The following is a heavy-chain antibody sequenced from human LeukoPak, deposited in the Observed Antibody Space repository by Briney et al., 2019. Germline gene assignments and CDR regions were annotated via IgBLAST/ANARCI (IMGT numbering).Heavy chain of an antibody. Sequence: PSETLSLTCTVSGDFVSSGSYYWSWLRQPPGKGLEWIGYNYHSGNNNYNPSLESRVTISVDTSKNQFSLTLTSVTAADTAVYYCARDRGYYGSKSYSQGSYFDYWGRGSLVTFSS. J-gene: IGHJ4*02. CDR2: NYHSGNN. V-gene: IGHV4-61*01. CDR1: GDFVSSGSYY. D-gene: IGHD3-10*01. CDR3: ARDRGYYGSKSYSQGSYFDY.